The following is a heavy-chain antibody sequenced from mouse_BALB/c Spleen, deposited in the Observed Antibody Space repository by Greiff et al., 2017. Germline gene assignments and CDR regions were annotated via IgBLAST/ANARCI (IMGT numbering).Heavy chain of an antibody. CDR2: ISSGSSTI. CDR3: ARMGDRCDYLDY. J-gene: IGHJ2*01. CDR1: GFTFSSFG. D-gene: IGHD2-14*01. Sequence: EVQRVESGGGLVQPGGSRKLSCAASGFTFSSFGMHWVRQAPEKGLEWVAYISSGSSTIYYADTVKGRFTISRDNPKNTLFLQMTSLRSEDTAMYYCARMGDRCDYLDYWGQGTTLTVSS. V-gene: IGHV5-17*02.